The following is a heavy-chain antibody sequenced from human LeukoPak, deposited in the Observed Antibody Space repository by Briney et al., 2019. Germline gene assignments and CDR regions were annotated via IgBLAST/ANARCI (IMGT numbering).Heavy chain of an antibody. V-gene: IGHV4-39*01. J-gene: IGHJ4*02. CDR2: IYHSGST. CDR3: ARRSEFDNTHYHYFDY. Sequence: TSETLSLTCTVSGGSIDSRSYYWDWIRQAPGKGLEWIGTIYHSGSTEYNPSLKSRVAIFVDTSKNQFPLILHSVAAADTAVYYCARRSEFDNTHYHYFDYWGQGALVTVSS. CDR1: GGSIDSRSYY. D-gene: IGHD2-15*01.